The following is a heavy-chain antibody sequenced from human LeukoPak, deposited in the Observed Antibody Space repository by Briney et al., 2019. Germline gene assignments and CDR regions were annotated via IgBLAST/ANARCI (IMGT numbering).Heavy chain of an antibody. CDR1: GYSISSGYY. D-gene: IGHD3-10*01. CDR3: ARRGGRGSQYYFDY. CDR2: IYHSGYT. V-gene: IGHV4-38-2*01. J-gene: IGHJ4*02. Sequence: SETLSLTCSVSGYSISSGYYWGWIRQPPGKGLEWIGSIYHSGYTYYNPSLKSRVTISVDTSKNQFSLKLTSVTAADTAVYYCARRGGRGSQYYFDYWGQGNLVTVSS.